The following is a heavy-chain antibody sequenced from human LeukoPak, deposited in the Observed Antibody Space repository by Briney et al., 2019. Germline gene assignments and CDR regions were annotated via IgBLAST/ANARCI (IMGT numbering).Heavy chain of an antibody. V-gene: IGHV4-59*05. Sequence: PSETLSLTSNVSGGSIESHFWTWVRQPPGRGLEWIGSIYYTGSSYYNPSLRGRLTISVDTSKNQFSLNLSSVTAADTAVYYCARRSQFGSAYFFDYWGQGTPVTVSS. CDR1: GGSIESHF. CDR3: ARRSQFGSAYFFDY. D-gene: IGHD3-16*01. CDR2: IYYTGSS. J-gene: IGHJ4*02.